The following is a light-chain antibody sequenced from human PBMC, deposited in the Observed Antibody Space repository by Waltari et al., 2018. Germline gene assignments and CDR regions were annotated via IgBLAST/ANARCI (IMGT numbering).Light chain of an antibody. Sequence: DIQMTQSPSAMSASVGDKGPLTCRASQGITNYLAWFQQVPGKVPKRLIYAASSLQSGVPSRFSGSGSGTEFTLTINGLQPEDFATYYCLQHNSYPYTFGQGTKLEIK. J-gene: IGKJ2*01. CDR1: QGITNY. V-gene: IGKV1-17*03. CDR3: LQHNSYPYT. CDR2: AAS.